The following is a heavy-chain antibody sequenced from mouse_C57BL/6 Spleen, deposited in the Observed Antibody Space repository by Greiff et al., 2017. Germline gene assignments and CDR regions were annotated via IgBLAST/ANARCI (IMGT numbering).Heavy chain of an antibody. CDR2: IYPGDGDT. CDR3: ARWDYYGSSPFAY. CDR1: GYAFSSSW. V-gene: IGHV1-82*01. J-gene: IGHJ3*01. Sequence: VQLQQSGPELVKPGASVKISCKASGYAFSSSWMNWVKQRPGKGLEWIGRIYPGDGDTNYNGKFKGKATLTADKSSSTAYMQLRSLTSEDSAVYFCARWDYYGSSPFAYWGQGTLVTVSA. D-gene: IGHD1-1*01.